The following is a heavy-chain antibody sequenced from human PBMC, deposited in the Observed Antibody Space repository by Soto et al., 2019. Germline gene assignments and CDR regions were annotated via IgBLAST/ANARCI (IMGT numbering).Heavy chain of an antibody. V-gene: IGHV1-69*01. CDR3: VRDRRIYYSDPHDEFVASDYEV. CDR1: GGIFGSHG. CDR2: FIPIFRTL. Sequence: QVQLIQSEAEVKKPGSSVRVSCTASGGIFGSHGFSWVRQAPGQRLECVGGFIPIFRTLTYTEKFQARVRIAADVSTNTVYLDLSSLTSEDTAVYYCVRDRRIYYSDPHDEFVASDYEVWGQGTMVSVSS. J-gene: IGHJ3*01. D-gene: IGHD3-22*01.